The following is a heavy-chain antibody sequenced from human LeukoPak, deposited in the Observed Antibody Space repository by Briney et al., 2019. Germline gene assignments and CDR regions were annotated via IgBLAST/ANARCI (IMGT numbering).Heavy chain of an antibody. CDR3: ARDFSSSSTVYYYYYMDV. CDR1: GASVSGSNYY. Sequence: SSETLSLTCAVSGASVSGSNYYWGWIRQPPGKGLEWIGNIYSSGSTYYNASLQSRVTISIDTSKNQFSLRLSSVTAADTAIYYCARDFSSSSTVYYYYYMDVWGKGTTVTVSS. CDR2: IYSSGST. D-gene: IGHD6-6*01. J-gene: IGHJ6*03. V-gene: IGHV4-39*07.